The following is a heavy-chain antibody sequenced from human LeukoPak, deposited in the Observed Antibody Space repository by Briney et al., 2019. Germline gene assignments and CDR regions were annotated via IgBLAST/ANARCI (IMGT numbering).Heavy chain of an antibody. J-gene: IGHJ5*02. CDR3: ARVMAARREDLNWFDP. CDR2: IYYSGNT. CDR1: GGSISSSGSY. D-gene: IGHD6-6*01. V-gene: IGHV4-39*07. Sequence: PSETLSLTCTVSGGSISSSGSYWGWIRQPPGKGLEWIGSIYYSGNTYNPSLKSRVTISVDASKNQFSLNLTSVNAADTAVYYCARVMAARREDLNWFDPWGQGTLVTVSS.